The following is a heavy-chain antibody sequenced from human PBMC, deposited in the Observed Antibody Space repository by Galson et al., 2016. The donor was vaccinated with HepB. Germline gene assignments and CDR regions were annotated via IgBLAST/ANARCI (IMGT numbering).Heavy chain of an antibody. D-gene: IGHD5-24*01. CDR2: ISFDGSNK. J-gene: IGHJ4*02. V-gene: IGHV3-30-3*01. CDR1: GFTFSSYA. CDR3: ARAPLEMATIQRGYFDY. Sequence: SMILSCAASGFTFSSYAMHWVRQAPGKGLEWVAVISFDGSNKYYADSVKGRFTISRDNSKNTLYLQMNSLRAEDTAVYYCARAPLEMATIQRGYFDYWGQGTLVTVAS.